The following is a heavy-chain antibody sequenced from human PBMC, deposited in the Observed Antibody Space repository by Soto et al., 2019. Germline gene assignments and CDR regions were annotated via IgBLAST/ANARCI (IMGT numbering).Heavy chain of an antibody. Sequence: QITLNESGPTQVKPRQTLTLTCTFPGFSLTTSGVGVGWIRQSPGKAPEWLALIYWDDDKRYSPSLKRRLTITTATSKIHGVPTMADLDSPDPALYYCAHRVLRTVFGLVTTTAIYFDFWGPGTPVAVAS. CDR2: IYWDDDK. J-gene: IGHJ4*02. CDR1: GFSLTTSGVG. CDR3: AHRVLRTVFGLVTTTAIYFDF. D-gene: IGHD3-3*01. V-gene: IGHV2-5*02.